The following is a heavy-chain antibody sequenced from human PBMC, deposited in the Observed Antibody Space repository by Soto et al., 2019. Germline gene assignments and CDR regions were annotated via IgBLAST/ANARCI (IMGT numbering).Heavy chain of an antibody. J-gene: IGHJ6*02. CDR1: GDSVSSNSAA. CDR2: TYYRSKWYN. V-gene: IGHV6-1*01. D-gene: IGHD2-15*01. CDR3: AREGAYCSGGSCYLFNYYYGMDV. Sequence: SQTLSLTCAISGDSVSSNSAAWNWIRQSPSRGLEWLGRTYYRSKWYNDYAVSVKSRITINPDTSKNQFSLQLNSVTPEDTAVYYCAREGAYCSGGSCYLFNYYYGMDVWGQGTTVTVSS.